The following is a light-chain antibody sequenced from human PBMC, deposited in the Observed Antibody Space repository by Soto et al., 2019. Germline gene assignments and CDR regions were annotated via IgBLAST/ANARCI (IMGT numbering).Light chain of an antibody. V-gene: IGKV3-20*01. CDR1: QSGSSSY. CDR3: QQYGSSPRLT. Sequence: EIVLTQSPGTLSLSPGERATLSCRASQSGSSSYLAWYQQKPGQAPRLLIYGASSRATCIPDRFSGSGSGTDFTLTISRLEPEDFAVYYCQQYGSSPRLTFGGGTNVEIK. J-gene: IGKJ4*01. CDR2: GAS.